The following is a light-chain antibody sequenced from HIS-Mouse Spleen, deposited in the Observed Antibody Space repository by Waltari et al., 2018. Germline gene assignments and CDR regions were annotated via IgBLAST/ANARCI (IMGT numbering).Light chain of an antibody. J-gene: IGLJ2*01. CDR2: DVS. V-gene: IGLV2-14*03. Sequence: QSALTQPASVSGSPGQSITISCTGTSSDVGGYNYVSWYQQHPGKAPKLMIYDVSNRPSGVSTRFSGSKSGNTASLTISGLQAEDEADYYCSSYTSSSFNVVFGGGTTLTVL. CDR3: SSYTSSSFNVV. CDR1: SSDVGGYNY.